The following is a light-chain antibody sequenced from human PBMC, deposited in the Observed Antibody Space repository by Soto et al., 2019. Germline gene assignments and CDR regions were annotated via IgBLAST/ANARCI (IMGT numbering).Light chain of an antibody. Sequence: EILFTQSPGTLSLSPGERATLSCGASQSVSSSYLAWYQQKPGQAPRLLIYGASSRANGIPDRFSGSGSGTDFTLTISRLEPEDFALYYCQQYGSSQSITFGQGTRLEIK. CDR2: GAS. CDR1: QSVSSSY. V-gene: IGKV3-20*01. J-gene: IGKJ5*01. CDR3: QQYGSSQSIT.